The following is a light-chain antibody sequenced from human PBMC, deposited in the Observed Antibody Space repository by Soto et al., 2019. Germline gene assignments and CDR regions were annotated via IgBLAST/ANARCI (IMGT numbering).Light chain of an antibody. CDR3: QQLNSYPIT. CDR1: QSISSY. Sequence: DIQMTQSPSSLSASVGDRVTITCRASQSISSYLNWYQQKPGKAPKLLIHATSTLQSGVPSRFSGSGSGTEFTLTISSLQPEDFATYYCQQLNSYPITFGQGTRLEIK. V-gene: IGKV1-9*01. CDR2: ATS. J-gene: IGKJ5*01.